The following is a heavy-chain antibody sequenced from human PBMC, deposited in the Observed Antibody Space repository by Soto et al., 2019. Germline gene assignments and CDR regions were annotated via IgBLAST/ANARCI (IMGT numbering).Heavy chain of an antibody. V-gene: IGHV4-30-4*01. D-gene: IGHD2-8*01. CDR3: VRAMYAFFDY. CDR2: IYYSGST. J-gene: IGHJ4*02. CDR1: GGSFNSDDYY. Sequence: VQLQESGPGLVKPSQTLSLTCTVSGGSFNSDDYYWSWIRQPPGKGLEWIGYIYYSGSTNSNPSLKSRVTMSVDTSKNQFSLRLRSVTAADTAVYFCVRAMYAFFDYWGQGTLVIVSS.